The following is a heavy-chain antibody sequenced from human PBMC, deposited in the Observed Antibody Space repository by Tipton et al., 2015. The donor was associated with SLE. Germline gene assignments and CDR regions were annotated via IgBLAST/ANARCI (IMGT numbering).Heavy chain of an antibody. Sequence: TLSLTCTVSGGSITGSYWSWIRLPPGKGLEWIGYIYYSGTTNYNPSLKSRVTMSVDTSKNQFSLKLSSVTAADTALYYCAGGELRYGDYDFYYWGQGSLVTVSS. J-gene: IGHJ4*02. CDR3: AGGELRYGDYDFYY. CDR2: IYYSGTT. CDR1: GGSITGSY. V-gene: IGHV4-59*01. D-gene: IGHD4-17*01.